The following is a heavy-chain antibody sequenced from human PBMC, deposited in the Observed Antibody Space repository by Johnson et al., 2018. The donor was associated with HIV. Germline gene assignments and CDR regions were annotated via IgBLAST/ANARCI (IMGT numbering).Heavy chain of an antibody. Sequence: VQLVESGGGLVQPGGSLRLSCAASGFTFSSYAMSWVRQAPGKGLEWVSAISGSGGSTYYADSVKGRFTISRDNSKNTLYLQMNSLRAEDTAVYYCAKKMGVVVVPAAMYAFDVWGQGTLVTVSS. V-gene: IGHV3-23*04. CDR3: AKKMGVVVVPAAMYAFDV. CDR2: ISGSGGST. J-gene: IGHJ3*01. D-gene: IGHD2-2*01. CDR1: GFTFSSYA.